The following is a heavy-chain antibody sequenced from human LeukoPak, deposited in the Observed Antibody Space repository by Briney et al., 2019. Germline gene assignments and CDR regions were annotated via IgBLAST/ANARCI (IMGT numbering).Heavy chain of an antibody. CDR3: ARTGSSWYASYYYYMDV. J-gene: IGHJ6*03. D-gene: IGHD6-13*01. V-gene: IGHV1-18*04. CDR2: INPNSGNT. Sequence: GASVKVSCKASGYTFTGYYMHWVRQAPGQGLEWMGWINPNSGNTNYAQKLQGRVTMTTDTSTSTAYMELRTLRSDDTAVYYCARTGSSWYASYYYYMDVWGKGTTVTVSS. CDR1: GYTFTGYY.